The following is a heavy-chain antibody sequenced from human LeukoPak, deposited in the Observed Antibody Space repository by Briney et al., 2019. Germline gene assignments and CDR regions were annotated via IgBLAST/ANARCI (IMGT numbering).Heavy chain of an antibody. D-gene: IGHD2-15*01. CDR1: GFTVISNY. Sequence: GGSLRLSCAASGFTVISNYMNWVRQAPGKGLEWVSLIYSGGSTYYADSVKGRFTVSRDNSKNTLYLQMNSLRAEDTAIYYCTRENGGKDYMDVCGKGTTVTVSS. J-gene: IGHJ6*03. CDR3: TRENGGKDYMDV. V-gene: IGHV3-53*01. CDR2: IYSGGST.